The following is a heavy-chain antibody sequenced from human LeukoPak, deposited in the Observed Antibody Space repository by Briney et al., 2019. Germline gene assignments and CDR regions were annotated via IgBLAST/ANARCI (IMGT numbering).Heavy chain of an antibody. CDR2: ISYDGNNK. Sequence: GGSLRLSCAASGFTFSSYGVHWVRQAPGKGLEWVAVISYDGNNKYYADSVKGRFTISRDNSKNTLYLQMNSLRAEDTAVYYCARDADIVVVPAATSPYYYYYYMDVWGKGTTVTVSS. D-gene: IGHD2-2*01. V-gene: IGHV3-30*03. CDR3: ARDADIVVVPAATSPYYYYYYMDV. J-gene: IGHJ6*03. CDR1: GFTFSSYG.